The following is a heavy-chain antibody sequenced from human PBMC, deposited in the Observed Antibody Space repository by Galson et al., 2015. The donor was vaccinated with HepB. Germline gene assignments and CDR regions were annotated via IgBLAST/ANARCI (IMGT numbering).Heavy chain of an antibody. D-gene: IGHD3-9*01. CDR2: IRSKANSYAT. Sequence: SLRLSCAASGFTFSGSAMHWVRQASGKGLEWVGRIRSKANSYATAYAASVKGRFTISRDDSKNTAYLQMNSLKTEDTAVYYCTRQDDILTGYYGVLTGFDPWGQGTLVTVSS. J-gene: IGHJ5*02. CDR3: TRQDDILTGYYGVLTGFDP. CDR1: GFTFSGSA. V-gene: IGHV3-73*01.